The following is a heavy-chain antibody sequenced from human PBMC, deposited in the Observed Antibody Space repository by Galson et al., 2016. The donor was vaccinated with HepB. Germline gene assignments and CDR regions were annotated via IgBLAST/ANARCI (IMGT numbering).Heavy chain of an antibody. CDR3: AHLSGNYHAPNFDY. D-gene: IGHD1-26*01. J-gene: IGHJ4*02. V-gene: IGHV2-5*02. Sequence: PALVKPTQTLTLTCTFSGFSLSTSGMGVGWIRQPPGKALEWLALIYWDDDKRYSPSLKSRLSITKDTSKNQVVLTMTNMDPVDKATSYCAHLSGNYHAPNFDYWGQGTLVAVSS. CDR1: GFSLSTSGMG. CDR2: IYWDDDK.